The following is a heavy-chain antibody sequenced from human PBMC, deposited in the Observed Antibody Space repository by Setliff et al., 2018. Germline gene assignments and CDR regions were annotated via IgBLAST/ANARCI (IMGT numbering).Heavy chain of an antibody. V-gene: IGHV4-4*07. CDR1: GGSISYNY. D-gene: IGHD3-10*01. CDR2: INTSGST. CDR3: ARDVGGEGYFDS. J-gene: IGHJ4*02. Sequence: SETLSLTCTVSGGSISYNYWSWIRQPAGKGLQWIGRINTSGSTKYNPSLKSRVTMSVDTSKNQFSLKLSAVTAADTAVYYCARDVGGEGYFDSWGRGTLVTVSS.